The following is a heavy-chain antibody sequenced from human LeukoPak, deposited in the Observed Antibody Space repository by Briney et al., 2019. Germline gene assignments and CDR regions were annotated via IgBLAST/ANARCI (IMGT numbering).Heavy chain of an antibody. Sequence: SETLSLTCTVSGGSISSYYWSWIRQPAGKGLEWIGRIYTSGSTNYNPSLKSRVTMSVDTSKNQFSLKLSSVTAADTAVYYCARQLSYGDYVFFDYWGQGTLVTVSS. CDR3: ARQLSYGDYVFFDY. CDR2: IYTSGST. V-gene: IGHV4-4*07. D-gene: IGHD4-17*01. CDR1: GGSISSYY. J-gene: IGHJ4*02.